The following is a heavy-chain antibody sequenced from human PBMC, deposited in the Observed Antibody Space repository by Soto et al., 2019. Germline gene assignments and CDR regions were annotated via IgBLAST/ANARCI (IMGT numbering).Heavy chain of an antibody. CDR2: IYYSGST. V-gene: IGHV4-30-4*01. CDR1: GGSISSGDYY. D-gene: IGHD1-7*01. Sequence: PSETLSLTCTVSGGSISSGDYYWSWIRQPPGKGLEWIGHIYYSGSTYYNPSLKSRVTISVDTSKNQFSLKLSSVTAADTAVYYCARIVTGTVDYWGQGTMVTVYS. J-gene: IGHJ4*02. CDR3: ARIVTGTVDY.